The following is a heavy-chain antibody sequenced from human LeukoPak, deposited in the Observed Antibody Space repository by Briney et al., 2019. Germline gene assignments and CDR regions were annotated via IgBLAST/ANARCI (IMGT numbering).Heavy chain of an antibody. V-gene: IGHV4-34*01. CDR2: INHSGST. D-gene: IGHD7-27*01. CDR1: GGSFSGYY. J-gene: IGHJ4*02. CDR3: ARGRNWGIDY. Sequence: SETLSLTCAVYGGSFSGYYWSWIRQPPGKGLEWIGEINHSGSTNYNPSLKSRVTISVDTSKNQFSLKLSSVTAADTAVYYCARGRNWGIDYWGQGTLVTVSP.